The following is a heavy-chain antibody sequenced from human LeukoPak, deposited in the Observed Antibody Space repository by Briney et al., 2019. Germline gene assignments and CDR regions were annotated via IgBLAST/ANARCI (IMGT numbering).Heavy chain of an antibody. J-gene: IGHJ4*02. D-gene: IGHD3-22*01. V-gene: IGHV4-61*02. Sequence: PSETLSLTCTVSGGSISSSSYYWSWIRQPAGKGLEWIGRIYTSGSTNYNPSLKSRVTMSVDTSKNQFSLKLSSVTAADTAVYYCASSYDSSGYTDYWGQGTLVTVSS. CDR1: GGSISSSSYY. CDR3: ASSYDSSGYTDY. CDR2: IYTSGST.